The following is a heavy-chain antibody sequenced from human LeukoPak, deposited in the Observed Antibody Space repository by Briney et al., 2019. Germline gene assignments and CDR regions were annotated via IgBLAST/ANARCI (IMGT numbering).Heavy chain of an antibody. D-gene: IGHD1-7*01. Sequence: GGSLRLSCAASGFTGSSNYMSWVRQAPGKGLEGVSVIYSGGSTYYPDSVKGRFTISRDNSKNTLYLQMNSLRAEDTAVYYCATGNYNRPFDYWGQGTLVTVSS. V-gene: IGHV3-66*01. CDR3: ATGNYNRPFDY. CDR1: GFTGSSNY. J-gene: IGHJ4*02. CDR2: IYSGGST.